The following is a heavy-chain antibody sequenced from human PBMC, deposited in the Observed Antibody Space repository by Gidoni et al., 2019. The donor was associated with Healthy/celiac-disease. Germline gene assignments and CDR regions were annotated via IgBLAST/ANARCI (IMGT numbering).Heavy chain of an antibody. CDR2: TRNKANSYTT. D-gene: IGHD6-25*01. Sequence: EVQLVESGGGLVQPGGSLRLSCAASGFTFSDHYMDWVRQAPGKGLEWVGRTRNKANSYTTEYAASVKGRFTISRDDSKNSLYLQMNSLKTEDTAVYYCARGRISGYFQHWGQGTLVTVSS. J-gene: IGHJ1*01. V-gene: IGHV3-72*01. CDR3: ARGRISGYFQH. CDR1: GFTFSDHY.